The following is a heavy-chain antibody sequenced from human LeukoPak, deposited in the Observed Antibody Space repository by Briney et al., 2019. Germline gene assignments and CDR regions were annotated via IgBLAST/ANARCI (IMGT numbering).Heavy chain of an antibody. V-gene: IGHV1-3*01. CDR2: INAGNGNT. CDR1: GYTFTSYA. Sequence: ASVKVSCKASGYTFTSYAMHWVRQAPGQRFEWMGWINAGNGNTKYSQKFQGRVTITRDTSASTAYMELSSLRSEDTAVYYCASSTSELLWFGELKGWGQGTLVTVSS. J-gene: IGHJ4*02. CDR3: ASSTSELLWFGELKG. D-gene: IGHD3-10*01.